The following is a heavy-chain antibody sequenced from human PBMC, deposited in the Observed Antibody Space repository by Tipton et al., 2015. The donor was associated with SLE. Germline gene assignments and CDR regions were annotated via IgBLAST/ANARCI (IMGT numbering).Heavy chain of an antibody. V-gene: IGHV4-31*08. CDR2: IYYSGST. D-gene: IGHD3-10*01. J-gene: IGHJ3*02. CDR1: GGSISSGGYY. CDR3: ASDGSGSYDPHDAFDI. Sequence: TLSLTCTVSGGSISSGGYYWSWIRQHPGKGLEWIGYIYYSGSTYYNPSLKSRVTISVDTSKNQFSLKLSSVTAADTAVYYCASDGSGSYDPHDAFDIWGQGTMVTVSS.